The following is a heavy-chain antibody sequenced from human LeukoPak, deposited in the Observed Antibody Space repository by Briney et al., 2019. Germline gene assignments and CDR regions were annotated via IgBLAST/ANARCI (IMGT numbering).Heavy chain of an antibody. V-gene: IGHV1-18*01. CDR1: GYTFTSYG. Sequence: SVKVSCKASGYTFTSYGISWVRQAPGQGLEWMGWISAYNGNTNYAQKLQGRVTMTTDTSTSTAYMELRSLRSDDTAVYYCARAGGGYCSGGSCEIFDYWGQGTLVTVSS. D-gene: IGHD2-15*01. J-gene: IGHJ4*02. CDR2: ISAYNGNT. CDR3: ARAGGGYCSGGSCEIFDY.